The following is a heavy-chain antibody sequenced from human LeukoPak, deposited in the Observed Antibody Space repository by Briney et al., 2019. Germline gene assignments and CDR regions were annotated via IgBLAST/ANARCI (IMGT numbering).Heavy chain of an antibody. J-gene: IGHJ4*02. CDR1: GFTFSSYG. CDR3: AKDSYDSSGYSHFLDY. V-gene: IGHV3-30*02. D-gene: IGHD3-22*01. Sequence: PGGSLRLSCAASGFTFSSYGMHWVRQAPGKGLEWVAFIRYDGSNKYYADSVKGRFTISRDNSKNTLYLQMNSLRAEDTAVYYCAKDSYDSSGYSHFLDYWGQGTLVTVSS. CDR2: IRYDGSNK.